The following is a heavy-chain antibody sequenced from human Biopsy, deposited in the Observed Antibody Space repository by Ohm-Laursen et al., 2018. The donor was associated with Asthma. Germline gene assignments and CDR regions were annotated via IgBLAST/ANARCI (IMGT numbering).Heavy chain of an antibody. V-gene: IGHV3-30*03. CDR1: GFSFSNYG. J-gene: IGHJ6*02. CDR2: ISFDGTNR. D-gene: IGHD3-3*01. Sequence: SLRLSCSAPGFSFSNYGMHWVRQAPGKGLDWVAVISFDGTNRNYTDSVKGRFTISRDNSKNTLYLQMSSLRSEDTAVYFCARGAYYDFWSGYSRPIPGEYGMDVWGQGTTVTV. CDR3: ARGAYYDFWSGYSRPIPGEYGMDV.